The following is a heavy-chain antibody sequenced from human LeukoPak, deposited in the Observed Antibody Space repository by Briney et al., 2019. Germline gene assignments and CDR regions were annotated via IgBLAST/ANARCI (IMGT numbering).Heavy chain of an antibody. CDR2: ISSSGSTI. Sequence: PGGSLRLSCAASGFTFSSYEMNWVRQAPGKGLEWVSYISSSGSTIYYADSVKGRFTISRDNAKNSLYLQMNSLRAEDTAVYYCARGVAYYYDSSGYGYWGQETLVTVSS. CDR3: ARGVAYYYDSSGYGY. D-gene: IGHD3-22*01. CDR1: GFTFSSYE. J-gene: IGHJ4*02. V-gene: IGHV3-48*03.